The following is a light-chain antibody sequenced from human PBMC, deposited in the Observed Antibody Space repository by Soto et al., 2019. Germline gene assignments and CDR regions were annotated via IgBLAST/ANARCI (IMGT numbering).Light chain of an antibody. CDR1: QNIATY. CDR2: NAS. J-gene: IGKJ1*01. Sequence: DIQMTQSPSSLAASVGDRVTITCRPSQNIATYLNWYKQKPGEAPKXXIYNASTLKSGVPSRVSGSGSGTDFTLAISSLKPEDLETYYCQQGYSNPRTFGQGTKVDIK. CDR3: QQGYSNPRT. V-gene: IGKV1-39*01.